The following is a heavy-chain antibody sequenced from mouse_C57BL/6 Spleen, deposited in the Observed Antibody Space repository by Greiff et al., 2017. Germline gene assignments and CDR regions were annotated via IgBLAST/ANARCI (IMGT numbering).Heavy chain of an antibody. Sequence: EVKVVESGGDLVKPGGSLKLSCAASGFTFSSYGMSWVRQTPDKRLEWVATISSGGSYTYYPDSVKGRFTISRDNAKNTLYLQMSSLKSEDTAMYYCARLGYYGSSPYYAMDYWGQGTSVTVSS. CDR2: ISSGGSYT. CDR3: ARLGYYGSSPYYAMDY. V-gene: IGHV5-6*01. D-gene: IGHD1-1*01. J-gene: IGHJ4*01. CDR1: GFTFSSYG.